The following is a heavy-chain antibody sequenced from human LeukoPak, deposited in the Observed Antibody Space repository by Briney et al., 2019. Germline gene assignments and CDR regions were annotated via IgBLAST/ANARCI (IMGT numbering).Heavy chain of an antibody. V-gene: IGHV4-4*07. CDR2: IYTSGRT. Sequence: SETLSLTCTVAGGSISSYYWSWIRQPAGKGLEWIGRIYTSGRTNYNPSLKSRVTMSVHTSKNQFSLKLSSVTAADTAVYYFAREGGGDGDYDYWGQGTLVTVSS. J-gene: IGHJ4*02. D-gene: IGHD4-17*01. CDR3: AREGGGDGDYDY. CDR1: GGSISSYY.